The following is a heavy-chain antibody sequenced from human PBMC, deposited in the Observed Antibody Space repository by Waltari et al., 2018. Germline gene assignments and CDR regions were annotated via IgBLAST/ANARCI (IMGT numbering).Heavy chain of an antibody. J-gene: IGHJ3*02. Sequence: EAQVVESGGGLVQPGGSLGRSFAASGFTLSSYAMNWVRQAPGKGLEWVSGMSGSGGSSYYADSVKGRFTISRENSKNTLFLQMSSLRAEDTAVYYCVKEHSYGPGDGFDIWGQGTMVTVSS. CDR1: GFTLSSYA. CDR2: MSGSGGSS. D-gene: IGHD5-18*01. CDR3: VKEHSYGPGDGFDI. V-gene: IGHV3-23*04.